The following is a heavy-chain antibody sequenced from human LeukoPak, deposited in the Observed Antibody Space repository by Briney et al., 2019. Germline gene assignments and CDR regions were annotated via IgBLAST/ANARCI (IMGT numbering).Heavy chain of an antibody. J-gene: IGHJ4*02. D-gene: IGHD6-6*01. CDR3: ARVQYSGSAALDY. CDR2: INPNSGAT. CDR1: GYTFTGYY. V-gene: IGHV1-2*02. Sequence: ASVNVSCKASGYTFTGYYMHWVRQAPGQGLEWMGGINPNSGATNYAQKFQGRVTMTSDTSISTAYMELSRLRSDDTAVYYCARVQYSGSAALDYWGQGTLATVSS.